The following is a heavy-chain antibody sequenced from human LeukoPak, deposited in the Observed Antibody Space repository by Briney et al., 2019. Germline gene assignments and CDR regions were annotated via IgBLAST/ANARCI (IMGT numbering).Heavy chain of an antibody. CDR2: IYHSGST. Sequence: PSETLSLTCAVSGGSISSGGYSWSWIRQPPGKGLEWIGYIYHSGSTYYNPSLKSRVTISVDRSKNQSSLKLSSVTAADAAVYYCARGLKFRGYSYGYDYWGQGTLVTVSS. CDR1: GGSISSGGYS. CDR3: ARGLKFRGYSYGYDY. V-gene: IGHV4-30-2*01. J-gene: IGHJ4*02. D-gene: IGHD5-18*01.